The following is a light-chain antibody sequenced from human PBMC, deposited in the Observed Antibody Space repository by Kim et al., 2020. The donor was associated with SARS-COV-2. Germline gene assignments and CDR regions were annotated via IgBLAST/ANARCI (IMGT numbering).Light chain of an antibody. Sequence: GKEGRISCGGNNIASKGVNWYRTSRGQARVLVSYYDSNRTAGIPERCYCSNSGNTATLTISRVEAEDEADYYCQVWDSSSDLVFGGGTQLTVL. J-gene: IGLJ3*02. CDR2: YDS. CDR3: QVWDSSSDLV. CDR1: NIASKG. V-gene: IGLV3-21*04.